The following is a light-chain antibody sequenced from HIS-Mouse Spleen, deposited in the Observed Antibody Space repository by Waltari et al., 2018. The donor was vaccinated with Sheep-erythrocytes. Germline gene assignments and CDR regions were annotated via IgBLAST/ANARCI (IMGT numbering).Light chain of an antibody. CDR1: SRDVGGYNY. CDR2: DVS. J-gene: IGLJ1*01. V-gene: IGLV2-11*01. CDR3: CSYAGSYNHV. Sequence: QSALTQPRPVSGSPGQSVTIPCTGTSRDVGGYNYVSWYQHHPGKAPKLMIYDVSKRPSGVPDRFSGSKSGNTASLTISGLQAEDEADYYCCSYAGSYNHVFATGTKVTVL.